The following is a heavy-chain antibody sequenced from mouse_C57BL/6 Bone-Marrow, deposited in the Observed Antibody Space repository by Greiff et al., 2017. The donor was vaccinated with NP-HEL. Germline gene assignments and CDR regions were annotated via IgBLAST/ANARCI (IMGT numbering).Heavy chain of an antibody. V-gene: IGHV1-5*01. CDR2: IYPGNSDT. Sequence: VQLQQSGTVLARPGASVKMSCKTSGYTFTSYWMHWVKQRPGQGLAWIGAIYPGNSDTSYNQKFKGKAKLTAVTSASTAYMELSSLTKEDSAVYYCTGGGLLAPYWGQGTLVTVSA. CDR1: GYTFTSYW. CDR3: TGGGLLAPY. J-gene: IGHJ3*01. D-gene: IGHD3-1*01.